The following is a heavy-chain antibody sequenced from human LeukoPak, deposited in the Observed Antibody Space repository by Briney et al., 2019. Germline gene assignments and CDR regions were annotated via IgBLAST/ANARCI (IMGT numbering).Heavy chain of an antibody. CDR3: ARDHPNLAYCGGDCYPHFDY. D-gene: IGHD2-21*01. J-gene: IGHJ4*02. CDR2: ISSSSSYI. Sequence: PGGSLRLSCAASGFTFSSYSMNWVRQAPGKGLEWVSSISSSSSYIYYADSVKGRFTISRDNAKNSLYLQMNSLRAEDTAVYYCARDHPNLAYCGGDCYPHFDYWGQGTLVTVSS. V-gene: IGHV3-21*01. CDR1: GFTFSSYS.